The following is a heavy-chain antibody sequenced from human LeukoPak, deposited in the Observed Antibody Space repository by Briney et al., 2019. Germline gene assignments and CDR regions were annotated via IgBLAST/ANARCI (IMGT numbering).Heavy chain of an antibody. V-gene: IGHV1-69*01. J-gene: IGHJ4*02. CDR2: IIPIFGTA. D-gene: IGHD5-24*01. Sequence: SVKVSCKASGGTFSSYAISWVRQAPGQGLEWMGGIIPIFGTANYAQKFQGRVTITADESTSTAYMELSSLRSEDTAVYYCARGSKMATYSGNNSPGSPFDYRGQGTLVTVSS. CDR1: GGTFSSYA. CDR3: ARGSKMATYSGNNSPGSPFDY.